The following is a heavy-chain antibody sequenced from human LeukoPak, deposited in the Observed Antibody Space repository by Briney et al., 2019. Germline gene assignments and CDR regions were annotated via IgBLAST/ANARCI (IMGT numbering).Heavy chain of an antibody. CDR3: ATPLAAATDAFDI. V-gene: IGHV1-24*01. D-gene: IGHD2-15*01. J-gene: IGHJ3*02. Sequence: ASVKVSCKVSGYTLTELSMHGVRQAPGKGLEWMGGFDPEDGETIYAQKFQGRVTMTEDTSTDTAYMELSSLRSEDTAVYYCATPLAAATDAFDIWGQGTMVTVSS. CDR1: GYTLTELS. CDR2: FDPEDGET.